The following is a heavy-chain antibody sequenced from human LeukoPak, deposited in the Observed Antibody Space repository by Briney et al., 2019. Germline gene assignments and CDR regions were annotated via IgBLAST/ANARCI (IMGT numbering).Heavy chain of an antibody. D-gene: IGHD5-12*01. Sequence: GGCLRLSCAASGFTFSTDAMSWVRQAPGKGLDWVSTISDGGSDTHYADSVKGRFTISRDHSNNTLYLQMNSLRAEYKAVYSWLKALSGGYGRFDYWGRGTLVTVSS. J-gene: IGHJ4*02. CDR1: GFTFSTDA. CDR3: LKALSGGYGRFDY. CDR2: ISDGGSDT. V-gene: IGHV3-23*01.